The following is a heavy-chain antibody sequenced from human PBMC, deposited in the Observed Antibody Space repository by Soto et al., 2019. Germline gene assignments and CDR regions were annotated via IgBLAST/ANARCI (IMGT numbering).Heavy chain of an antibody. J-gene: IGHJ3*02. D-gene: IGHD4-4*01. Sequence: QVQLVESGGGVVQPGRSLRLSCAASGFTFSSYGMHWVRQAPGKWLEWVAVISYDGSNKYYADSVKGRFTISRDNSKNTLYLQMNSLRAEDTAVYYCAKDRFTVTTAFDIWGQGTMVTVSS. V-gene: IGHV3-30*18. CDR1: GFTFSSYG. CDR2: ISYDGSNK. CDR3: AKDRFTVTTAFDI.